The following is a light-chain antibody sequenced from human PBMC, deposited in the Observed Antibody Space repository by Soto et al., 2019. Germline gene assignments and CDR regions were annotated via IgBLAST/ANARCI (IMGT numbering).Light chain of an antibody. CDR3: QPKDTSRSGYV. J-gene: IGLJ1*01. V-gene: IGLV1-40*01. Sequence: QSALTQPPSVSGAPGQRVTISCTGSSSNIGAGYDVHWYQQLPGTAPKLLMYGSRNRPSGVPDRFSGSKSGTSASLAITGLRAEDEANNYAQPKDTSRSGYVFGTGTKVT. CDR1: SSNIGAGYD. CDR2: GSR.